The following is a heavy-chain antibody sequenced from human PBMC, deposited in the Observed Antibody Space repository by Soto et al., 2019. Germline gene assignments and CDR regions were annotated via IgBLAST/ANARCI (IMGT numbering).Heavy chain of an antibody. V-gene: IGHV1-58*01. Sequence: ASVKVSCKASGFTFTSSAVQCVRQARGQRLEWIGWIVVGSGNTNYAQKFQERVTITRDMSTSTAYMELSSLRSEDTAVYYCAAAPSYYDSSGYPPFDPWGQGTLVTSPQ. D-gene: IGHD3-22*01. CDR2: IVVGSGNT. CDR3: AAAPSYYDSSGYPPFDP. J-gene: IGHJ5*02. CDR1: GFTFTSSA.